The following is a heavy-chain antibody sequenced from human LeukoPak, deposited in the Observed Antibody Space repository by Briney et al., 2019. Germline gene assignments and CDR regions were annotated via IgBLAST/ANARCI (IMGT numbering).Heavy chain of an antibody. V-gene: IGHV4-39*01. J-gene: IGHJ4*02. CDR2: IYYSGST. CDR3: ARHGDYVWGSYRYTGYFDY. CDR1: GGSISSSSYY. Sequence: SETLSLTCTVSGGSISSSSYYWGRIRQPPGKGLEWIGSIYYSGSTYYNPSLKSRVTISVDTSKNQFSLKLSSVTAADTAVYYCARHGDYVWGSYRYTGYFDYWGQGTLVTVSS. D-gene: IGHD3-16*02.